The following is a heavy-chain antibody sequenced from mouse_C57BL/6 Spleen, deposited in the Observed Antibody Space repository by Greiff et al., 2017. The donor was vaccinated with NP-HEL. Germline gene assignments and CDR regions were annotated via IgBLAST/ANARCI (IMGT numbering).Heavy chain of an antibody. CDR3: ARRWLLRYYAMDY. J-gene: IGHJ4*01. D-gene: IGHD2-3*01. V-gene: IGHV1-64*01. CDR1: GYTFTSYW. CDR2: IHPNSGST. Sequence: QVQLQQPGAELVKPGASVKLSCKASGYTFTSYWMHWVKQRPGQGLEWIGMIHPNSGSTNYNEKFKSKATLTVDKSSSTAYMQLSSLTSEDSAVYYCARRWLLRYYAMDYWGQGTSVTVSS.